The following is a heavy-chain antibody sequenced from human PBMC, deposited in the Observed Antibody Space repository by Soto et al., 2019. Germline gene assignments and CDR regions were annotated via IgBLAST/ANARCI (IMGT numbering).Heavy chain of an antibody. CDR1: GGSISSSSYY. J-gene: IGHJ4*02. CDR3: ARRAEARSGDLTPGRLYYFDY. Sequence: SETLSLTCTVSGGSISSSSYYWGWIRQPPGKGLEWIGSIYYSGSTYYNPSLKSRVTISVDTSKNRFSLKLSSVTAADTAVYYCARRAEARSGDLTPGRLYYFDYWGQGTLVTVSS. V-gene: IGHV4-39*01. D-gene: IGHD2-15*01. CDR2: IYYSGST.